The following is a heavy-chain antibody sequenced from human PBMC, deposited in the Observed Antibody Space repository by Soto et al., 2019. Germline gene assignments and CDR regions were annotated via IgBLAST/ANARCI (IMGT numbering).Heavy chain of an antibody. CDR3: ARGYSGNFDY. CDR1: GFTFSTYD. J-gene: IGHJ4*02. Sequence: GGSLRLSCAASGFTFSTYDMHWVRQPTGKGLEWVSAIGTAGDTYYPDSVKGRFTISRENAKNSLYIQMNSLRGGDTAVYYCARGYSGNFDYWGQGTLVTVSS. CDR2: IGTAGDT. V-gene: IGHV3-13*01. D-gene: IGHD5-12*01.